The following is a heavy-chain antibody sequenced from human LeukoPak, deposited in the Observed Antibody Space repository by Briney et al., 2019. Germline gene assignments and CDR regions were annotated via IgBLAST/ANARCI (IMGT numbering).Heavy chain of an antibody. CDR2: VFHSGGT. V-gene: IGHV4-39*01. Sequence: PSEILSLTCSVSGGSISSSSYFWGWIRQPPGKGLEWIGSVFHSGGTYHNPSLKSRVTTSVDTSKNQFSLKLSSVTAADTAVYYCARHGCLHGSTWCVGYWGQGTLVTVSS. CDR1: GGSISSSSYF. CDR3: ARHGCLHGSTWCVGY. J-gene: IGHJ4*02. D-gene: IGHD6-13*01.